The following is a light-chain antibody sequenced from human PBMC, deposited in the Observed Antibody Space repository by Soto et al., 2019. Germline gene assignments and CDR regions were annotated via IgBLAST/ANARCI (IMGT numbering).Light chain of an antibody. CDR2: GAS. CDR1: QSVSSSY. V-gene: IGKV3-20*01. Sequence: EIVLTQSPGTLSLSPGERVTLSCRASQSVSSSYLAWYQQKPGQAPRLLIYGASSRATGIPDRFSASGSGTDFTLSISRLEPEDFAVYYCQQYDSSPYTFGQGTKLEIK. J-gene: IGKJ2*01. CDR3: QQYDSSPYT.